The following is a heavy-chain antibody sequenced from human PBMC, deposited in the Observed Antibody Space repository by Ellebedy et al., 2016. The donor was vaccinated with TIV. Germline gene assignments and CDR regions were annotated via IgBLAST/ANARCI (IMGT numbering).Heavy chain of an antibody. CDR3: ERDEAEVGATFFGY. D-gene: IGHD1-26*01. CDR1: GFTFSSYS. V-gene: IGHV3-48*02. J-gene: IGHJ4*02. CDR2: ISSSSSTI. Sequence: GESLKISCAASGFTFSSYSMNWVRQAPGKGLEWVSYISSSSSTIYYADSVKGRFTISRDNAKNSLYLQMNSMRDEDTAVYYCERDEAEVGATFFGYWGQGTLVTVSS.